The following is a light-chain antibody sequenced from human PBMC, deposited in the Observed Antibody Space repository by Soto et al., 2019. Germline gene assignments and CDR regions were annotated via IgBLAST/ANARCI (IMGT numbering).Light chain of an antibody. CDR3: QQYGISPT. CDR1: HSVSSNY. Sequence: EIVLTQSPGTLSLSPGERATLSCRSSHSVSSNYLAWYQQKPGQAPRLLIYDVSSRATGIPGRFSGSGCGTDFTLTISRLEPVDFAVYYCQQYGISPTFGQGTKVEIK. V-gene: IGKV3-20*01. J-gene: IGKJ1*01. CDR2: DVS.